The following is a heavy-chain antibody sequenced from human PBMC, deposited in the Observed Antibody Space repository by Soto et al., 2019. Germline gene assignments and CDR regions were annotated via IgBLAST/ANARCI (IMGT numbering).Heavy chain of an antibody. Sequence: DVQLLESGGGSVHPGGSLRLACAGSGFRFSDYSMNWVRQAPGKGLEWVSYITSSGDSTYYADSVKGRFTVSRDNAKNSLFLQMNGLRDEDTAVYYCARDFYGGYTYGPGDYWGQGALVAVSS. V-gene: IGHV3-48*02. CDR1: GFRFSDYS. CDR2: ITSSGDST. J-gene: IGHJ4*02. D-gene: IGHD5-18*01. CDR3: ARDFYGGYTYGPGDY.